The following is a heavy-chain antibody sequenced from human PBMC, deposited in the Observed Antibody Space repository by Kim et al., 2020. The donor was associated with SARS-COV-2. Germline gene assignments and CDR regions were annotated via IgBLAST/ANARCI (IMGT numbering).Heavy chain of an antibody. Sequence: GGSLRLSCAASGFTFSSYSMNWVRQAPGKGLEWVSYISSSSSTIYYADSVKGRFTISRDNAKNSLYLQMNSLRDDDTAVYYCARLATPQGGCSDYWGQGTLVTVSS. CDR3: ARLATPQGGCSDY. V-gene: IGHV3-48*02. CDR1: GFTFSSYS. D-gene: IGHD2-15*01. CDR2: ISSSSSTI. J-gene: IGHJ4*02.